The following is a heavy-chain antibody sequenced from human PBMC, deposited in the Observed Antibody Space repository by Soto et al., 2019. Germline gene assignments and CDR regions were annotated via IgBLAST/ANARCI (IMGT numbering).Heavy chain of an antibody. Sequence: GGSLRLSCAASGLDFSSEVMCWVRQAPGKGLEWVSSISGSGRTIYHADSMRGRFAISRDNSKNSLYLLLNNLRVDDTAVYYCAKVGPSYYYGMDVWGQGTTVTVSS. V-gene: IGHV3-23*01. CDR3: AKVGPSYYYGMDV. CDR1: GLDFSSEV. D-gene: IGHD1-26*01. J-gene: IGHJ6*02. CDR2: ISGSGRTI.